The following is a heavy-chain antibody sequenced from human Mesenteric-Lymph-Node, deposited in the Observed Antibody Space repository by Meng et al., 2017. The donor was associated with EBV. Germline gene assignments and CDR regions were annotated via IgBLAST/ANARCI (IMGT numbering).Heavy chain of an antibody. J-gene: IGHJ4*02. CDR3: ARAPDRSGSLF. D-gene: IGHD3-22*01. Sequence: QLQLQESGPGLVKPSETLSLTCTVSGDSISSTSYYWGWIRLPPGKGLEWIGIIYYSGNTYYNPSLKSRVTISLDKSKNQFSLNLNSVTAADTAVYFCARAPDRSGSLFWGQGPLVTVSS. V-gene: IGHV4-39*07. CDR2: IYYSGNT. CDR1: GDSISSTSYY.